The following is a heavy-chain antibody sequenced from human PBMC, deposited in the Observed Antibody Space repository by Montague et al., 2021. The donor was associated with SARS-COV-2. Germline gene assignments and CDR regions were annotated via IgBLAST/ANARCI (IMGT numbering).Heavy chain of an antibody. D-gene: IGHD1-1*01. CDR2: TYYRSKWYN. CDR1: GDSVSINSAP. Sequence: CAISGDSVSINSAPWNWVRQSPSRGLEWLGRTYYRSKWYNDYAVXXRCRVTINPDTSKNQFSLQLNSVTPEDTAIYYCTSGREGNYNVMDVWGQGTTVTVSS. J-gene: IGHJ6*02. CDR3: TSGREGNYNVMDV. V-gene: IGHV6-1*01.